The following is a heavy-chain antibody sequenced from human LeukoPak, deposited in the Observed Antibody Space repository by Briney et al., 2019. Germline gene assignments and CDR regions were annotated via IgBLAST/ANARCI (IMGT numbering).Heavy chain of an antibody. D-gene: IGHD3-10*01. CDR1: GFTFSSYW. CDR3: ARSEYYGSGSYYTYPDY. V-gene: IGHV3-7*01. J-gene: IGHJ4*02. Sequence: PGGSLRLSCAASGFTFSSYWMSWVRQAPGKGLEWVANIKQDGSENYYVASVKGRFTISRDNAKNSLYLQMNSLRAEDTAVYYCARSEYYGSGSYYTYPDYWGQGTLVTVSS. CDR2: IKQDGSEN.